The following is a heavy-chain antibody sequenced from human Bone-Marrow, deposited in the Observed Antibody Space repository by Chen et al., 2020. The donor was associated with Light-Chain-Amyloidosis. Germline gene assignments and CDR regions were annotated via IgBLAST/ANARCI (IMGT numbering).Heavy chain of an antibody. V-gene: IGHV3-20*04. CDR3: ATSMRYYDATGPTDLAY. CDR1: GLTFDYFG. CDR2: ISWNGGRT. D-gene: IGHD3-10*01. Sequence: EVQLVASGGGVARPGGSLRHSCASFGLTFDYFGMHWVRQGPGKGLEWVSGISWNGGRTGYSESVKGRFTISRDNAKNSLYLQMDSLRVGDTAVYYCATSMRYYDATGPTDLAYWGRGTLVNVSS. J-gene: IGHJ4*02.